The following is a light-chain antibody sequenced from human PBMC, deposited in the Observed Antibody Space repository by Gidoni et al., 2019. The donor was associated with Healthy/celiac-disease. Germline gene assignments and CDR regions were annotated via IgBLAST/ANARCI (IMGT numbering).Light chain of an antibody. V-gene: IGKV3-20*01. Sequence: GPSSLPPGESATPSCRARQIVSSSYLACYQQHTWPAPRLLIYGASSRATGLPDRFSGSGSGTVFPPTISRLDPEDSAFYYCQQYGSSRTFGQGTKVEIK. CDR1: QIVSSSY. J-gene: IGKJ1*01. CDR3: QQYGSSRT. CDR2: GAS.